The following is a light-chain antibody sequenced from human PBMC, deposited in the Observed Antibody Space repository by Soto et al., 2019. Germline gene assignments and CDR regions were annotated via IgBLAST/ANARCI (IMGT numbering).Light chain of an antibody. CDR2: GAS. CDR1: QSVRSSY. Sequence: PGSRATLSCRASQSVRSSYLAWYQQKPGQAPRLLIYGASSRATGIPDRFSGSGSGTDFTLTINRLEPEDFAVYYCQQFGSSPFTFGGGTKVDIK. V-gene: IGKV3-20*01. J-gene: IGKJ4*01. CDR3: QQFGSSPFT.